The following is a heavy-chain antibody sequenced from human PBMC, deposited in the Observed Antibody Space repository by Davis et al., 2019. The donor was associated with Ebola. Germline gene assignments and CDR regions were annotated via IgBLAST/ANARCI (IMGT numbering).Heavy chain of an antibody. Sequence: GESLKISCKGSGYSFTTYWIGWVRQMPVKGLEWMGIIYPGDSDTRYSPSFEGQVTISVDRSISTAYLQWSSLKASDTAMYYCAKQESLYGSSDYWGQGTLVTVSS. CDR2: IYPGDSDT. D-gene: IGHD3-22*01. CDR1: GYSFTTYW. J-gene: IGHJ4*02. V-gene: IGHV5-51*01. CDR3: AKQESLYGSSDY.